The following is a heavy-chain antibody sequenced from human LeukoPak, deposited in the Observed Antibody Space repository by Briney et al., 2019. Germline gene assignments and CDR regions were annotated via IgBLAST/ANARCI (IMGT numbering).Heavy chain of an antibody. CDR1: GFIFSNYG. CDR3: VRVNECGDRNLYYFGY. D-gene: IGHD4-17*01. CDR2: ISSDGDNT. V-gene: IGHV3-64D*06. Sequence: PGGSLRLSCSASGFIFSNYGMYWVRQAPGKGLEFVSPISSDGDNTFYADSVKGRFTISRDNSKNTLYLQTSSLRGEDTAVYYCVRVNECGDRNLYYFGYWGQGTLDTVSS. J-gene: IGHJ4*02.